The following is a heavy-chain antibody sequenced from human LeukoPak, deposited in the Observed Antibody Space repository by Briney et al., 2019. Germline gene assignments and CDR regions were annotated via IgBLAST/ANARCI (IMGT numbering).Heavy chain of an antibody. Sequence: PGGSLRLSCAAYGFTFSNYAMSWVRQPPGKGLEWVSGISRSGDSTFYADSVKGRLTISRDNSKNTLYLQMNSLRAEDTAVYYCAKSLSGGGYYFEYWGQGTLVTVSS. CDR2: ISRSGDST. D-gene: IGHD3-10*01. CDR1: GFTFSNYA. V-gene: IGHV3-23*01. CDR3: AKSLSGGGYYFEY. J-gene: IGHJ4*02.